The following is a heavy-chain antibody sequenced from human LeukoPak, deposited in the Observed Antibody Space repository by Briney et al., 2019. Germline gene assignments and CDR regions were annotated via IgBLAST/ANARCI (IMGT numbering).Heavy chain of an antibody. J-gene: IGHJ3*02. V-gene: IGHV3-33*08. CDR1: GFTFSSYA. CDR2: IWYDGSNK. Sequence: GRSLRLSCAASGFTFSSYAMHWVRQAPGKGLEWVAVIWYDGSNKYYADSVKGRFTISRDNSKNTLYLQMNSLRAEDTAVYYCARETSSGGDAFDIWGQGTMVTVSS. CDR3: ARETSSGGDAFDI. D-gene: IGHD6-25*01.